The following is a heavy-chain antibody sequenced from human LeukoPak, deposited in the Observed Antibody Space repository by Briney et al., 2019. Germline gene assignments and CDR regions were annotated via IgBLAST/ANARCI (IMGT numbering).Heavy chain of an antibody. CDR2: ISYDGSNK. V-gene: IGHV3-30*18. Sequence: PGRSLRLSCAASGITFSDYGMHWVRQTPGKGLEWVAVISYDGSNKYYADSVKGRFTISRDNSKNTLYLQMDSLRAEDTAVYYCAKDRDGYNSYDYWGQGTLVIVSS. CDR1: GITFSDYG. J-gene: IGHJ4*02. D-gene: IGHD5-24*01. CDR3: AKDRDGYNSYDY.